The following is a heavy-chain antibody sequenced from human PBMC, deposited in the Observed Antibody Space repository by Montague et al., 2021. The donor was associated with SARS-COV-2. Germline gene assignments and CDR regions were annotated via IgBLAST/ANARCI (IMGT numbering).Heavy chain of an antibody. CDR2: VNHSGTT. Sequence: SETLSLTCAVFDGSFSNFYWSWIRQPPGKGLELIGEVNHSGTTYYNPSLKIRVTISVDTSKNQFSLKLNSLTAADAAAYYCASGDDNGSGYLDVWGKGTTVTVSS. CDR1: DGSFSNFY. CDR3: ASGDDNGSGYLDV. V-gene: IGHV4-34*01. D-gene: IGHD1-26*01. J-gene: IGHJ6*03.